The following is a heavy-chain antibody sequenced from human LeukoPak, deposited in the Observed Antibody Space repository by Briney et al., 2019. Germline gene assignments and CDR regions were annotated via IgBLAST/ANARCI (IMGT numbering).Heavy chain of an antibody. Sequence: GGSLRLSCAASGFNFSTYAMSWVRQAPGKGLEWVSAISGSGGSTYYADSVKGRFTISRDNSKNTLYLQMNSLRAEDTAVYYCAKAAGRGYNYGDYFDYWGQGTLVTVSS. CDR1: GFNFSTYA. CDR3: AKAAGRGYNYGDYFDY. J-gene: IGHJ4*02. D-gene: IGHD5-18*01. CDR2: ISGSGGST. V-gene: IGHV3-23*01.